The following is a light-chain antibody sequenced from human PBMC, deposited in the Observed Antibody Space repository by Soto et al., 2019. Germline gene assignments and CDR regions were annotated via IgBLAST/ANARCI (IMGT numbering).Light chain of an antibody. CDR2: DAS. V-gene: IGKV1-5*01. Sequence: DIQLTQSPSTVSASGGDRVTITCRASQSVTDWLAWYQQKPGKAPKLLIYDASRLQGGVPSKFSGSGSPTEFSLTFSFLQPDVFAAYCCQQYYRLCAFGHGTKVQI. CDR1: QSVTDW. J-gene: IGKJ2*02. CDR3: QQYYRLCA.